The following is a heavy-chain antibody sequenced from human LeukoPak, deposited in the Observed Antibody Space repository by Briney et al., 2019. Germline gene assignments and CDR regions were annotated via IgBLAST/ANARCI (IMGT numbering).Heavy chain of an antibody. Sequence: PSETLSLTCTVSGGSVSSGSYYWSWIRQPPGKGLEWIGYIYYSGSTNYNPSLKSRVTISVDTSKNQFSLKLSSVTAADTAVYYCARASSSGSYYGADYWGQGTLVTVSS. CDR1: GGSVSSGSYY. D-gene: IGHD1-26*01. CDR2: IYYSGST. J-gene: IGHJ4*02. CDR3: ARASSSGSYYGADY. V-gene: IGHV4-61*01.